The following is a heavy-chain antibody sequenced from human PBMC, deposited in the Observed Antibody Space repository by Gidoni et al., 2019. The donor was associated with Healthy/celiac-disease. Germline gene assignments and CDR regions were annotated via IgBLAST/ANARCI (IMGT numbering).Heavy chain of an antibody. J-gene: IGHJ3*02. V-gene: IGHV3-21*01. CDR3: ARIVGYSYGNDAFDI. CDR1: GCPFSSYR. Sequence: EVQLVESGGGLVKPGGSLRLSCAASGCPFSSYRMNWVRQAQGKGLEWVSSIRSSISYIYYADSVKGRFTLSRDNAKNSLYLQMNSLRAEDTAVYYCARIVGYSYGNDAFDIWGQGTMVTVSS. CDR2: IRSSISYI. D-gene: IGHD5-18*01.